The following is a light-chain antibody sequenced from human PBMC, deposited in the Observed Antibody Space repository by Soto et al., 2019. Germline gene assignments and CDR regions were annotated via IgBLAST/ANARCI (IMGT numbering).Light chain of an antibody. CDR2: EVS. Sequence: QSALTQPASVSGSPGQSITISCTGTSSDVGGYNYVSWYQQHPGKAPKLMIYEVSNQPSGVSNRFSGSKSGNTATLTISGLQAEHEADYYCSSYTSSSTLYVFGTGTKLTVL. CDR3: SSYTSSSTLYV. CDR1: SSDVGGYNY. J-gene: IGLJ1*01. V-gene: IGLV2-14*01.